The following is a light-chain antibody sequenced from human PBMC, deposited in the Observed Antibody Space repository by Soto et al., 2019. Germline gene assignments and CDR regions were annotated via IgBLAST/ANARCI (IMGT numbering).Light chain of an antibody. CDR1: SSDVGGYNY. Sequence: QSVLTQPHSVSGSPGQSVTISCTGTSSDVGGYNYVSWYQHHPGKAPKLIIYDVSERPSGVPDRFSGSKSGNTGNTASLTISGLQAEDEADYYCCSYAGSYTYVFGSGTKLTVL. CDR2: DVS. J-gene: IGLJ1*01. V-gene: IGLV2-11*01. CDR3: CSYAGSYTYV.